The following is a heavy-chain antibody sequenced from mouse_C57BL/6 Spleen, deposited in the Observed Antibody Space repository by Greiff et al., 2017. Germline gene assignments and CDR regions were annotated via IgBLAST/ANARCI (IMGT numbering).Heavy chain of an antibody. CDR3: ARRDSSGPYAMDY. Sequence: EVMLVESGGDLVKPGGSLKLSCAASGFTLSSYGMSWVRQTPDKRLEWVATISSGGSYTYYPDSVKGRFTISRDNAKNTLYLQMSSLKSEDTAMYYCARRDSSGPYAMDYWGQGTSVTVSS. CDR1: GFTLSSYG. V-gene: IGHV5-6*02. CDR2: ISSGGSYT. D-gene: IGHD3-2*02. J-gene: IGHJ4*01.